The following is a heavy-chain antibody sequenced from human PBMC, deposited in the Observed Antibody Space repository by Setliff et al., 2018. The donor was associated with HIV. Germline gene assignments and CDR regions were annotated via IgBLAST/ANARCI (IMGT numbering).Heavy chain of an antibody. V-gene: IGHV5-51*01. D-gene: IGHD2-15*01. J-gene: IGHJ6*02. CDR1: GYSSSSYW. CDR3: ARLGGICSGGSCTALAYTMDV. CDR2: IYPGDSDT. Sequence: PGESLKISCKGSGYSSSSYWIGWVRQMPGKGLEWMGIIYPGDSDTRYSPSFQGQVTISADKSISTAYLQCSSLKASDTAMYYCARLGGICSGGSCTALAYTMDVWGQGTTVTVSS.